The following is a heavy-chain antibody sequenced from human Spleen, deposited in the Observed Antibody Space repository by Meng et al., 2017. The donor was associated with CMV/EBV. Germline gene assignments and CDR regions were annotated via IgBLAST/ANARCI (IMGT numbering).Heavy chain of an antibody. J-gene: IGHJ4*02. CDR3: ARDRATHSSSEGADY. CDR1: GYTFTSYG. D-gene: IGHD6-6*01. V-gene: IGHV1-18*01. Sequence: ASVKVSCKASGYTFTSYGISWVRQAPGQELEWMGWISAYNGNTNYAQKLQGRVTMTTDTSTSTAYMELRSLRSDDTAVYYCARDRATHSSSEGADYWGQGTLVTVSS. CDR2: ISAYNGNT.